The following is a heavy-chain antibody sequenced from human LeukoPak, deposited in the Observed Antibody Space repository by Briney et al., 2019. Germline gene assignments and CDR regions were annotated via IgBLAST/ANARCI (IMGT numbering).Heavy chain of an antibody. CDR2: IYSGGST. Sequence: GGSLRLSCAASGFTVSSNYTSWVRQAPGKGLEWVSVIYSGGSTYYADSVKGRFTISRDNSKNTLYPQMNSLRAEDTAVYYCARDPGKGYYYYGMDVWGQGTTVTVSS. CDR1: GFTVSSNY. CDR3: ARDPGKGYYYYGMDV. J-gene: IGHJ6*02. V-gene: IGHV3-53*01.